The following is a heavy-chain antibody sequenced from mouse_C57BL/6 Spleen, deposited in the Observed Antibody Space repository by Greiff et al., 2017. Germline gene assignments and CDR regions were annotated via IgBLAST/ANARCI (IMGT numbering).Heavy chain of an antibody. CDR1: GFNIKDDY. CDR2: IDPENGDT. J-gene: IGHJ2*01. D-gene: IGHD1-1*01. V-gene: IGHV14-4*01. CDR3: QYYYGSRGYYFDY. Sequence: EVKLQQSGAELVRPGASVKLSCTASGFNIKDDYMHWVKQRPEQGLEWIGWIDPENGDTEYASKFQGKATITADTSSNTAYLQLSSLTSEDTAVYYCQYYYGSRGYYFDYWGQGTTLTVSS.